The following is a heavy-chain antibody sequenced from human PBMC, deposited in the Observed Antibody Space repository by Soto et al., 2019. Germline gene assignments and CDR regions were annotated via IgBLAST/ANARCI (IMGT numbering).Heavy chain of an antibody. CDR2: IYHRGST. V-gene: IGHV4-59*01. CDR1: GGSLSYYY. Sequence: QVQLQESGPTLVKPSETLSLTCTVSGGSLSYYYWSWIRQPPGKGLEWIGYIYHRGSTNYHPSLKSRVTLSVDTSKNQFSLHLTSVTAADTAVYYCARTPEGSWPTWFDPWGQGTLVTVSS. D-gene: IGHD6-13*01. J-gene: IGHJ5*02. CDR3: ARTPEGSWPTWFDP.